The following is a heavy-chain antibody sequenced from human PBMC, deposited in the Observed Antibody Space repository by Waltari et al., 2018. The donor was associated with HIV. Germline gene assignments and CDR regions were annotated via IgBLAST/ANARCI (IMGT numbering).Heavy chain of an antibody. Sequence: EVQLVESGGGLVQPGGSLRLSCAASGFTVSSNYMSWVRQAPGKGLEWVSVIYSGGSTYYADSVKGRFTISRDNSKNTLYFQMNSLRAEDTAVYYCARGEFLEWLPLDYWGQGTLVTVSS. CDR3: ARGEFLEWLPLDY. D-gene: IGHD3-3*01. V-gene: IGHV3-66*02. J-gene: IGHJ4*02. CDR1: GFTVSSNY. CDR2: IYSGGST.